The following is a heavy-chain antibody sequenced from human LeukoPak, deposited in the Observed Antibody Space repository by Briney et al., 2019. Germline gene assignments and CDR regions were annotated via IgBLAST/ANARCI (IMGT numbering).Heavy chain of an antibody. Sequence: SETLSLTCTVSGGSISSYYWSWIRQPPGKGLEWIGYIYYSGSTNYNPSLKSRVTISVDTSKNQFSLKLSSVTAADTAVYYCARDRDFWSGYPYYYYYGMDVWSQGTTVTVSS. CDR1: GGSISSYY. D-gene: IGHD3-3*01. CDR2: IYYSGST. V-gene: IGHV4-59*01. CDR3: ARDRDFWSGYPYYYYYGMDV. J-gene: IGHJ6*02.